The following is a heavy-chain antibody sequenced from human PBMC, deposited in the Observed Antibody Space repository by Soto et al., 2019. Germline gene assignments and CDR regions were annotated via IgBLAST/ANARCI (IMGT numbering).Heavy chain of an antibody. CDR1: GGTFSSYT. CDR2: IIPILGIA. Sequence: GASVKVSCKASGGTFSSYTISWVRQAPGQGLEWMGRIIPILGIANYAQKFQGRVTITADKSTSTAYMELSSLRSEDTAVYYCAGPTGYSSGWYSYWGQGTLVTVSS. J-gene: IGHJ4*02. D-gene: IGHD6-19*01. CDR3: AGPTGYSSGWYSY. V-gene: IGHV1-69*02.